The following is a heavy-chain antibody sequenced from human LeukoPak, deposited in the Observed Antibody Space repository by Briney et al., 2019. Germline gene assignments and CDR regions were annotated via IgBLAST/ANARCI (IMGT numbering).Heavy chain of an antibody. CDR3: AKDIGQLWPAYYFDY. V-gene: IGHV3-7*03. CDR1: GFTFSSYW. Sequence: GGSLRLSCAASGFTFSSYWMSWVRQAPGKGLEWVANIKQDGSEKYYVDSVKGRFTISRDNAKNSLYLQMNSLRAEDTAVYYCAKDIGQLWPAYYFDYWGQGTLVTVSS. D-gene: IGHD5-18*01. J-gene: IGHJ4*02. CDR2: IKQDGSEK.